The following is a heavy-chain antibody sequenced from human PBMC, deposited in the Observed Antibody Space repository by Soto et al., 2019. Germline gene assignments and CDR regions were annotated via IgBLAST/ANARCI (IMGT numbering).Heavy chain of an antibody. V-gene: IGHV4-34*01. J-gene: IGHJ4*02. CDR1: GGSFSGHY. D-gene: IGHD3-22*01. CDR2: INHTGRT. Sequence: PWETLSLTCAVYGGSFSGHYWSWIRQPPGKGLEWIGEINHTGRTNSNPSLKSRVTISVDTSKNQFSLKLNSVTAADTAVYYCARGISMIVEVQRDAPDKYYLDSWGQGTQVTVSS. CDR3: ARGISMIVEVQRDAPDKYYLDS.